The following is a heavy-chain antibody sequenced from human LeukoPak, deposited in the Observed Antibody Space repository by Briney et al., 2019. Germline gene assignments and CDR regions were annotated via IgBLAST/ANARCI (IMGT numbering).Heavy chain of an antibody. CDR1: GGSISSYY. Sequence: SETLSLTCTVSGGSISSYYWSWIRQPPGKGLEWIGYIYYSGSTYYNPSLKSRVTISVDTSKNQFSLKLSSVTAADTAVYYCARGLYYGSGSYYWWFDPWGQGTLVTVSS. D-gene: IGHD3-10*01. CDR2: IYYSGST. V-gene: IGHV4-59*12. CDR3: ARGLYYGSGSYYWWFDP. J-gene: IGHJ5*02.